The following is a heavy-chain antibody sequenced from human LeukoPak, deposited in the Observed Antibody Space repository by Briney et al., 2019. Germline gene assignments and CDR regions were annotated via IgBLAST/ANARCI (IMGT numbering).Heavy chain of an antibody. V-gene: IGHV4-34*01. D-gene: IGHD3-22*01. Sequence: PETLSLTCAVYGGSFSGYYWSWIRQPPGKGLEWIGEINHSGSTNYNPSLKSRITISVDASKNQFSLKLSSVTAADTAVYYCARLRVDYYDSSGAPADYWGQGTLVTVSS. CDR2: INHSGST. J-gene: IGHJ4*02. CDR1: GGSFSGYY. CDR3: ARLRVDYYDSSGAPADY.